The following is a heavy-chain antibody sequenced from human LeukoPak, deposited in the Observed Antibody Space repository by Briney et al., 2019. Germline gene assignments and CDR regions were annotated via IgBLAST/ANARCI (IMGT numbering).Heavy chain of an antibody. J-gene: IGHJ6*04. D-gene: IGHD3-10*01. Sequence: SETLSLTCTVSGGSISSGDYYWSWIRQPPGRGLEWIGYIYYSGSTYYNPSLKSRVTISVDTSKNQFSLKLSSVTAVDTAVYYCARDRNYYGSGSSGMDVWGKGTTVTVSS. CDR2: IYYSGST. CDR1: GGSISSGDYY. V-gene: IGHV4-30-4*01. CDR3: ARDRNYYGSGSSGMDV.